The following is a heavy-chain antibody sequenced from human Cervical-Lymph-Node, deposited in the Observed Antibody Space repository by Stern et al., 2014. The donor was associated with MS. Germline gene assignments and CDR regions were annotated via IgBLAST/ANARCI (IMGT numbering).Heavy chain of an antibody. CDR1: GFTVSSNY. Sequence: EVQLLESGGGLVQPGGSLRLSCAASGFTVSSNYMSWVRQAPGKGLEWVAFIYIGGSTDYADSVKDRFIISRDRSKNTLFLQMNSLKVEDTAIYYCAKVRGRDFTDWGQGTLVTVSS. V-gene: IGHV3-66*01. J-gene: IGHJ4*02. D-gene: IGHD2-15*01. CDR3: AKVRGRDFTD. CDR2: IYIGGST.